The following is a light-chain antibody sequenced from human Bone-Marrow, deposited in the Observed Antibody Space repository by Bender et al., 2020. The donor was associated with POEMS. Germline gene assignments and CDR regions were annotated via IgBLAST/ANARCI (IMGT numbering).Light chain of an antibody. CDR3: SSYTGSSTPWV. Sequence: QSALTQPASASGSPGQSITISCTGTSSDVGNFNVVSWYQQHPGKAPKFIIYDVNKRPPGVSNRFSGFKSGNTASLTISGLQADDEADYYCSSYTGSSTPWVFGGGTKLTVL. CDR1: SSDVGNFNV. CDR2: DVN. J-gene: IGLJ3*02. V-gene: IGLV2-14*02.